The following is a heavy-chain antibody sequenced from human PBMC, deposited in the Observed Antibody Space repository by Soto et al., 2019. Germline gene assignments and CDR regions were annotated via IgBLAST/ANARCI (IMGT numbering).Heavy chain of an antibody. Sequence: SETLSLTCAVYGGSFSDYYWSWIRQPPGKGLEWIGEINHSGSTNYNPSLKSRVTISVDTSKNQFSLKLSSVTAADTAVYYCARKGGPCGGDCQHFDYWGQGTLVTVSS. CDR3: ARKGGPCGGDCQHFDY. V-gene: IGHV4-34*01. CDR2: INHSGST. J-gene: IGHJ4*02. D-gene: IGHD2-21*01. CDR1: GGSFSDYY.